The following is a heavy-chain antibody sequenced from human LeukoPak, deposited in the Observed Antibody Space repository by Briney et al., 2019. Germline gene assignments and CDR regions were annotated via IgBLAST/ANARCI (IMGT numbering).Heavy chain of an antibody. CDR3: ARGVLPAAMRGVGDAFDI. J-gene: IGHJ3*02. Sequence: ASVKVSCKASGYTFTGYYMNWVRQAPGQGLEWMGWINPNSGGTNYAQKFQGWVTMTRDTSISTAYMELSRLRSDDTAVYFCARGVLPAAMRGVGDAFDIWGQGTMVTVSS. CDR1: GYTFTGYY. V-gene: IGHV1-2*04. CDR2: INPNSGGT. D-gene: IGHD2-2*01.